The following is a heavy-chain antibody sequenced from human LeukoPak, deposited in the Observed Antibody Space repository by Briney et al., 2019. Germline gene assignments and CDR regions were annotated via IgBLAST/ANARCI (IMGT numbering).Heavy chain of an antibody. V-gene: IGHV4-59*08. CDR3: ARHKSDYGSGSYAFDI. Sequence: SETLSLTCTVSGGSISSYYWSWIRQPPGKGLEWIGYIYYSGSTNYNPSLKSRVTISVDTSKNQFSLKLSSVTAADTAVYYCARHKSDYGSGSYAFDIWGQGTMVTVSS. D-gene: IGHD3-10*01. CDR2: IYYSGST. J-gene: IGHJ3*02. CDR1: GGSISSYY.